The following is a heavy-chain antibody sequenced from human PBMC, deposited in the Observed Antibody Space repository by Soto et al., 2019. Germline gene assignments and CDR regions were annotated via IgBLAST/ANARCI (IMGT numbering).Heavy chain of an antibody. Sequence: QVQLVQSGAEVKKPGSSVKVSCKAPGGTFSTYAITWVRQAPGQGLEWMGEIIPMLGTSTFAQNFQGRVTITADESTNTAYMELGSVTSEDKAVYFCARGRHCSGKRCSGYSGRDVWGEGTTVTVSS. CDR3: ARGRHCSGKRCSGYSGRDV. V-gene: IGHV1-69*12. CDR1: GGTFSTYA. CDR2: IIPMLGTS. D-gene: IGHD6-19*01. J-gene: IGHJ6*04.